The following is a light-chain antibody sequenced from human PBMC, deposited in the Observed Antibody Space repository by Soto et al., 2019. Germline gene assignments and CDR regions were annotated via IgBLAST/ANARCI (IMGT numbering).Light chain of an antibody. V-gene: IGKV3-20*01. CDR3: QQYGSSPRIT. Sequence: ESVLTQSPGTLSLSPGEGATLSCRASQSVGSKLAWFQQKPGQAPRLLIYDASNRATGIPARFSGSGSGTDFTVTISRLEPEDFAVYYCQQYGSSPRITFGQGTRLEIK. CDR1: QSVGSK. J-gene: IGKJ5*01. CDR2: DAS.